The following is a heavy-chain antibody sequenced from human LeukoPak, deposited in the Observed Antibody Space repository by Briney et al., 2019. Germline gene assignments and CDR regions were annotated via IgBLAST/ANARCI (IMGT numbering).Heavy chain of an antibody. CDR1: GYTFTGYY. CDR3: ARVTVSGSYWLLDY. CDR2: ISPNSGGT. J-gene: IGHJ4*02. V-gene: IGHV1-2*02. D-gene: IGHD3-10*01. Sequence: VASVKLSCKASGYTFTGYYMHWVRQAPGQGLEWMGWISPNSGGTNYAQKFQGRVTMTRDTSISTAYMELSRLRSDDTAVYNCARVTVSGSYWLLDYWGQGTLVTVSS.